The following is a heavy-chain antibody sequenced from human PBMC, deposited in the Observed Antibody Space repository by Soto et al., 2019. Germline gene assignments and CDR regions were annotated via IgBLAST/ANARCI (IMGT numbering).Heavy chain of an antibody. Sequence: ASVKVSCKVSGYTLTELSMHWVRQAPGKGLEWMGGFGPEDGEKIYAQKFQGRVTMTEDTSTDTAYMELSSLRSADTAVYYCATRRGYSSSWHNWFDPWGQGTLVTVSS. J-gene: IGHJ5*02. CDR3: ATRRGYSSSWHNWFDP. V-gene: IGHV1-24*01. CDR2: FGPEDGEK. D-gene: IGHD6-13*01. CDR1: GYTLTELS.